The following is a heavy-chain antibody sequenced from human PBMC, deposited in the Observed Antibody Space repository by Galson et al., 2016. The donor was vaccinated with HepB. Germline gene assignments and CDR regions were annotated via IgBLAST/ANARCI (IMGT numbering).Heavy chain of an antibody. Sequence: SLRLSCAASGFTFSSYGMHWVRQAPGKGLEWVAFISYDGSNKKYADSVKGRFTISRDNSKKTLYLQMNSLRAEDTAVYYCAKDGRIYCSSASCHDHFHYWGPGTQVTVSS. CDR1: GFTFSSYG. D-gene: IGHD2-2*01. V-gene: IGHV3-30*18. CDR3: AKDGRIYCSSASCHDHFHY. J-gene: IGHJ4*02. CDR2: ISYDGSNK.